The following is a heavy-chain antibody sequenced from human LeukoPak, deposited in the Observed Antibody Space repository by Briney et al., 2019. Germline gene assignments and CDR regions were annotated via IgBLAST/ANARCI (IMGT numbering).Heavy chain of an antibody. Sequence: PGGSLRLSCGASGFTFSSYAMSWVRQAPGKGLEWVSAISGTGGSTYYAGSVKGRFTISRDNSKNTLYLQMNSLRAEDTAVFYCATRPTVGAPTPTFDCWGQGTLVTVSS. V-gene: IGHV3-23*01. CDR1: GFTFSSYA. CDR2: ISGTGGST. D-gene: IGHD1-26*01. J-gene: IGHJ4*02. CDR3: ATRPTVGAPTPTFDC.